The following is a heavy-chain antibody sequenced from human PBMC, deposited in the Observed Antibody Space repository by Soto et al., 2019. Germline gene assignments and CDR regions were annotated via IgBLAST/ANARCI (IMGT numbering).Heavy chain of an antibody. V-gene: IGHV3-23*01. J-gene: IGHJ4*02. Sequence: EGQLLESGGGLVQPGGSLRLSCAVSGFIFSNYAMSWVRQAPGGGLEWVSTVSGGGGSTYYADSVKGRFTIARDNSKNTLYLQMNSLTVDASAGYYCSQDLSPWRSSSFDSCGQGTLVPVSS. D-gene: IGHD3-16*01. CDR3: SQDLSPWRSSSFDS. CDR1: GFIFSNYA. CDR2: VSGGGGST.